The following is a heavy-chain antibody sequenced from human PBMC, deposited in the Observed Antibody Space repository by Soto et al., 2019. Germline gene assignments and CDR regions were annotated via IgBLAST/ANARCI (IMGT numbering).Heavy chain of an antibody. CDR1: GFNFEEYG. V-gene: IGHV3-20*04. J-gene: IGHJ4*02. Sequence: EVHLVESGGRVVRPGESLRLSCAASGFNFEEYGMTWVRQAPGKGLEWVAGSNWDGDDTGYADSVQGRFTISRDNAKKFLYLQMSSLRVDDTALYYCARGDIAVAVSSDYWGQGTLVTVSS. D-gene: IGHD6-19*01. CDR2: SNWDGDDT. CDR3: ARGDIAVAVSSDY.